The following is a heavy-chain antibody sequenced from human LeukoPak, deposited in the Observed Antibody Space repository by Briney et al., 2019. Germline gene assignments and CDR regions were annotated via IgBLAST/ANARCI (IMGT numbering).Heavy chain of an antibody. Sequence: GGSLRLSCAASGFTFSNAWMGWVRQAPGKGLEWVGRIKSKNDGGTADYAAPVKGRFTISRDDTKNTLYLQMNSLKTEDTAIYYCTSYRGRMDDWGQGTTVTVSS. CDR1: GFTFSNAW. CDR2: IKSKNDGGTA. V-gene: IGHV3-15*01. CDR3: TSYRGRMDD. D-gene: IGHD1-1*01. J-gene: IGHJ6*02.